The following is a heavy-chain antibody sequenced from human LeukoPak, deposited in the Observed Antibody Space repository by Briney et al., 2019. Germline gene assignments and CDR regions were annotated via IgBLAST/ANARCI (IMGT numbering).Heavy chain of an antibody. CDR1: GFTVSTNY. J-gene: IGHJ4*02. CDR2: IYSGGST. D-gene: IGHD1-26*01. V-gene: IGHV3-53*05. Sequence: GGSLRLSCVVSGFTVSTNYMSWVRQAPGKGLEWVSLIYSGGSTYYADSVKGRFTISRDNSKNTLYLQMNSLRAEDTAVYYCARDAGSGRATRAPITFDYWGQGTLVTVSS. CDR3: ARDAGSGRATRAPITFDY.